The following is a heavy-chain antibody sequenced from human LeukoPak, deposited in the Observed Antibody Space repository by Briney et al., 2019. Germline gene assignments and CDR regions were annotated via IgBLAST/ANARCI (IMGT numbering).Heavy chain of an antibody. J-gene: IGHJ4*02. CDR2: IYGNGDK. CDR3: AHENPRFDY. V-gene: IGHV2-5*01. Sequence: SGPTLVNPTQTLTLTCTFSGFSLSTSAVGMGWIRQPPGKALEWLALIYGNGDKHYNPSLESRLTITKDTSRNQVVLTMTNMDPVDTATYYCAHENPRFDYWGQGTLVTVSS. CDR1: GFSLSTSAVG.